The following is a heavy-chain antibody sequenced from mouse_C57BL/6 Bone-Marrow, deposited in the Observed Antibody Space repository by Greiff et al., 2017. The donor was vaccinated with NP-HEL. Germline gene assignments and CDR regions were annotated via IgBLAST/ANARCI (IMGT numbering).Heavy chain of an antibody. CDR3: ARGPYYGNFDY. Sequence: EVQLQQSGAELVRPGASVKLSCTASGFNIKDDYMHWVKQRPEQGLEWIGWIDPENGDTEYASKFQGKATITADTSSNTAYLQLSSLTSEDTAVYYCARGPYYGNFDYWGQGTTLTVSS. D-gene: IGHD1-1*02. V-gene: IGHV14-4*01. CDR2: IDPENGDT. CDR1: GFNIKDDY. J-gene: IGHJ2*01.